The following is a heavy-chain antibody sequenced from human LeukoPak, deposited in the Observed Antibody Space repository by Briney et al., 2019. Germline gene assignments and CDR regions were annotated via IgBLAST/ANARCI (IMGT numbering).Heavy chain of an antibody. D-gene: IGHD6-13*01. CDR3: AGAPHSSRDYAFDI. V-gene: IGHV4-59*01. J-gene: IGHJ3*02. CDR1: GGSISSYY. Sequence: SETLSLTCTVSGGSISSYYRSWIRQPPGKGLEWIGYIYYSGSTNYNPSLKSRVTISVDTSKNQFSLKLSSVTAADTSVYYSAGAPHSSRDYAFDIWGQGTMVTVSS. CDR2: IYYSGST.